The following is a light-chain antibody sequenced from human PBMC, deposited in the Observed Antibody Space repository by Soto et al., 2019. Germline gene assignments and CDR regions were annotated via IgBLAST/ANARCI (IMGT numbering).Light chain of an antibody. J-gene: IGKJ1*01. V-gene: IGKV3-11*01. Sequence: EIVLTQSPATLSLSPGERATLSCRASQSVGSYLTWYQQKPGQAPRLLIYETSKRATGIPARFSGSGSGTDFTLTISSPEPEDFAVYYCQQRSSWPRTFGQGTKVDIK. CDR1: QSVGSY. CDR2: ETS. CDR3: QQRSSWPRT.